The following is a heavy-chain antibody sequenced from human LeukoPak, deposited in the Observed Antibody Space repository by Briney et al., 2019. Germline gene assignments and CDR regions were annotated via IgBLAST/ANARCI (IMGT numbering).Heavy chain of an antibody. CDR1: GGSISSGGYS. Sequence: PSETLSLTCAVSGGSISSGGYSWSWIRQPPGKGLEWIGYIYHSGSTNYNPSLKSRVTISVDTSKNQFSLKLSSVTAADTTVYYCARAGPFAGSTVTSYYFDYWGQGTLVTVSS. V-gene: IGHV4-30-2*01. D-gene: IGHD4-17*01. CDR3: ARAGPFAGSTVTSYYFDY. CDR2: IYHSGST. J-gene: IGHJ4*02.